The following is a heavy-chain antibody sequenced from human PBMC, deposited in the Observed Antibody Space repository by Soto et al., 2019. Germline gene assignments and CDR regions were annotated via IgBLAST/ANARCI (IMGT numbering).Heavy chain of an antibody. J-gene: IGHJ4*02. Sequence: QVQLVQSGAAVKKPGSSVKVSCTASGDIFSGYSISWVRQAPGQGLEWMGGIIPFFGSTKYAPKFQGRVTITADQSTNTGYMELSSLKSEDTAVYYCARDLGTGYDSGDYWGQGTLVTVSS. V-gene: IGHV1-69*12. CDR3: ARDLGTGYDSGDY. CDR2: IIPFFGST. CDR1: GDIFSGYS. D-gene: IGHD5-12*01.